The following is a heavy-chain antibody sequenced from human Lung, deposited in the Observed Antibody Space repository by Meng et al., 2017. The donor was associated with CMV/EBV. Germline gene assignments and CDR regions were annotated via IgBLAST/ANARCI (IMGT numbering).Heavy chain of an antibody. CDR1: GGTFSSYT. J-gene: IGHJ6*02. Sequence: XVXVSXXASGGTFSSYTISWVRQAPGQGLEWMGRIIPILGIANYAQKFQGRVTITADKSTSTAYMELSSLRSEDTAVYYCARDCSSTSCYSPALYGMDVWGQGTTVXVSS. CDR3: ARDCSSTSCYSPALYGMDV. D-gene: IGHD2-2*01. V-gene: IGHV1-69*04. CDR2: IIPILGIA.